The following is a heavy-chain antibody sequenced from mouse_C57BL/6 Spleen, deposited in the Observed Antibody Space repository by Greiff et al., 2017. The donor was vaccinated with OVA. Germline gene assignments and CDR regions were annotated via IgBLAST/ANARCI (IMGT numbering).Heavy chain of an antibody. CDR3: TRLGSSGPYAMDY. V-gene: IGHV1-15*01. CDR2: IDPETGGT. D-gene: IGHD3-2*02. Sequence: VQLKQSGAELVRPGASVTLSCKASGYTFTDYEMHWVKQTPVHGLEWIGSIDPETGGTAYNQTFKGKAILTADKSSSTAYMEIRSLTSEGSAVDYCTRLGSSGPYAMDYWGQGTSVTVSS. J-gene: IGHJ4*01. CDR1: GYTFTDYE.